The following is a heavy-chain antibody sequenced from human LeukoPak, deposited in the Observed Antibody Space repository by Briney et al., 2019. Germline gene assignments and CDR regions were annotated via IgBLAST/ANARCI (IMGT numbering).Heavy chain of an antibody. V-gene: IGHV4-38-2*02. J-gene: IGHJ4*02. CDR1: GYSISSGYY. Sequence: SETLSLTCTVSGYSISSGYYWGWIRQPPGKGLEWIGSIYHSGSTYYNPSLESRVTISVDTSKYQFSLKLSSVTAADTAVYYCASIASYGSGSFPFDYWGQGTLVTVSS. D-gene: IGHD3-10*01. CDR2: IYHSGST. CDR3: ASIASYGSGSFPFDY.